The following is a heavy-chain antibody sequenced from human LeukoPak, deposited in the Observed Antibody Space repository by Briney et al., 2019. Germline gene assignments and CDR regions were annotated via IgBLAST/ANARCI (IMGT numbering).Heavy chain of an antibody. V-gene: IGHV3-21*01. Sequence: GGALRLSCAASGFTFSRDSVKWGGEGRGKGVEWGSSISSSSSYIYYADSVKGRFTISRDNAKNSLYLQMNSLRAEDTAVYYCARDGQWLAHTAFDIWGQGTMVTVSS. CDR1: GFTFSRDS. D-gene: IGHD6-19*01. CDR3: ARDGQWLAHTAFDI. CDR2: ISSSSSYI. J-gene: IGHJ3*02.